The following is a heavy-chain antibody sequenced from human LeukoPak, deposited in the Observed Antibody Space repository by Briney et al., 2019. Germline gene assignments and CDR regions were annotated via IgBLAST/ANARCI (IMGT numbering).Heavy chain of an antibody. CDR3: ARQGGTFLTGYHYFDY. CDR1: GGSFSGYY. J-gene: IGHJ4*02. CDR2: INHSGST. Sequence: SETLSLTCAVYGGSFSGYYWSWIRQPPGKGLEWIGEINHSGSTDYNPSLKSRVTISVDTSKNQFSLKLSSVTAADTAVYYCARQGGTFLTGYHYFDYWGQGTLVTVSS. V-gene: IGHV4-34*01. D-gene: IGHD3-9*01.